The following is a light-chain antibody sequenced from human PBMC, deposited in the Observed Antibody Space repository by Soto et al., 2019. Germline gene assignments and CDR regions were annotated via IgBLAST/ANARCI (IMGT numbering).Light chain of an antibody. J-gene: IGLJ1*01. V-gene: IGLV2-14*01. CDR3: SSYSKITTLV. CDR1: SSDVGGYRF. Sequence: QSALTQPASVSGSPGQSITISCTGTSSDVGGYRFVSWYQRHPGKAPKLIIYEVNDRPSGVSNRFPGSKSDNTASLTISGLQAEDEADYYCSSYSKITTLVFGTGTKVTVL. CDR2: EVN.